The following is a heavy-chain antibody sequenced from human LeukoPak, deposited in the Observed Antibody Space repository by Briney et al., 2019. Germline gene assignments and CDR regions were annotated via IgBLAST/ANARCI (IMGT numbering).Heavy chain of an antibody. V-gene: IGHV3-11*04. CDR3: ARAGPNYDFWSGESKTYYFDY. J-gene: IGHJ4*02. CDR1: GFTFSDYY. D-gene: IGHD3-3*01. Sequence: PGGSLRLSCAASGFTFSDYYMSWIRQAPGKGREWVSYISSRGNTIYYADSVKGRFTISRDNAKNSLYLQMNSLRAEDTAVYYCARAGPNYDFWSGESKTYYFDYWGQGTLVTVSS. CDR2: ISSRGNTI.